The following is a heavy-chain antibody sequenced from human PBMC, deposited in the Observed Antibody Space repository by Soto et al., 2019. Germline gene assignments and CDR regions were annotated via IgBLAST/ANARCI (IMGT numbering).Heavy chain of an antibody. Sequence: QVQLQESGPGLVKPSETLSLTCSVSGGSISSYYWSWIRQPPGKGLEWIGYIYYSETTNYNPSLKSRVTISIDTSKNQFSLKLSSVTAADTAVYYCARIYGVGTNYYYMDVWGKGTKVTVSS. J-gene: IGHJ6*03. CDR2: IYYSETT. D-gene: IGHD1-26*01. CDR3: ARIYGVGTNYYYMDV. CDR1: GGSISSYY. V-gene: IGHV4-59*08.